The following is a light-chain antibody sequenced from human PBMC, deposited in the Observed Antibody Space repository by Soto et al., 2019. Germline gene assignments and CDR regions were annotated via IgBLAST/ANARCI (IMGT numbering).Light chain of an antibody. CDR1: QSVTSN. Sequence: EIVLTQSPDTLSVSPGDRATLSCMASQSVTSNLAWYQQKPGQAPRLLISGASTRATGIPVRFSGSGSGTEFALAISSLQSEDFAVYYCQQYENWPSITFGQGTRLEIK. CDR2: GAS. CDR3: QQYENWPSIT. J-gene: IGKJ5*01. V-gene: IGKV3-15*01.